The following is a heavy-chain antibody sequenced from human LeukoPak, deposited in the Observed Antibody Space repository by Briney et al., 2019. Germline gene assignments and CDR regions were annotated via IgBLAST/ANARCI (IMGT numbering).Heavy chain of an antibody. J-gene: IGHJ4*02. Sequence: SQTLSLTCDISGDSVSSNSAAWNWIRQSPSRGLEWLGKTNDSTKSYTDYAVSVKRRISINPDTSQNQFSLQLNSVAPEDTAVYYCARAAGPYYYGSGSYYSRFDYWGQGTLVTVLS. V-gene: IGHV6-1*01. D-gene: IGHD3-10*01. CDR2: TNDSTKSYT. CDR1: GDSVSSNSAA. CDR3: ARAAGPYYYGSGSYYSRFDY.